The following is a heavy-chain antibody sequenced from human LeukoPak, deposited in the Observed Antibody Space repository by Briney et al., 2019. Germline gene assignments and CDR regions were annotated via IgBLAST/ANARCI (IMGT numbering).Heavy chain of an antibody. CDR2: ISYDGSNK. J-gene: IGHJ5*02. Sequence: GRSLRLSCAASGFTFSSYGMHWVRQAPGKGLEWVAVISYDGSNKYYADSVKGRFTISRDNAENSLYLQMNSLRVEDTAVYYCVREGGSDWYSGWFDPWGQGTLVTVSS. CDR1: GFTFSSYG. CDR3: VREGGSDWYSGWFDP. D-gene: IGHD6-19*01. V-gene: IGHV3-30*03.